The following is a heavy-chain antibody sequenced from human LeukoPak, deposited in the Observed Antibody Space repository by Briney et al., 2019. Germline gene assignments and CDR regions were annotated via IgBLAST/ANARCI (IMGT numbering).Heavy chain of an antibody. CDR2: EAGKGGST. V-gene: IGHV3-20*04. CDR1: GYTLHDYG. Sequence: GGSLRLYCAASGYTLHDYGMSWVRQDPGKGQERVSDEAGKGGSTGDVDSVKGRFTISKDDAKNSLYLQMSSLRVEDTGLYYCARRPAAGSEWYFDRWGKGILVTVSS. CDR3: ARRPAAGSEWYFDR. D-gene: IGHD6-13*01. J-gene: IGHJ4*02.